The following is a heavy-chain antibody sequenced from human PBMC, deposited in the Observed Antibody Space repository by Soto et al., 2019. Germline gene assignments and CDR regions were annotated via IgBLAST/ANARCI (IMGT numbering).Heavy chain of an antibody. Sequence: PGGSLRLSCAAAGFIFRSYWIHWVRQAPGKGLVWVSRINSDGSSTSYADSVKGRFTISRDNAKNTLYLQMNSLRVEDTAVYYCAIYCGGDCYSPDSPAEYFQVWGQGTLVTVSS. J-gene: IGHJ1*01. D-gene: IGHD2-21*02. CDR3: AIYCGGDCYSPDSPAEYFQV. CDR2: INSDGSST. CDR1: GFIFRSYW. V-gene: IGHV3-74*01.